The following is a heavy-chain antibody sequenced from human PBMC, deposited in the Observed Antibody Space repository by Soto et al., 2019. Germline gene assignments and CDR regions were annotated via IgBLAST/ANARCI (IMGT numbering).Heavy chain of an antibody. CDR2: IIPIFGTA. CDR3: ARDGGRHSGGIDY. Sequence: QVQLVQSGAEVKKPGSSVKVSCKASGGTFSSYSINWVRQAPGQGLEWMGEIIPIFGTANYAQKFQGRVTITADESTSTAHMELSSLRSEDTAVYYCARDGGRHSGGIDYWGQGTRVTVSS. D-gene: IGHD1-26*01. J-gene: IGHJ4*02. V-gene: IGHV1-69*01. CDR1: GGTFSSYS.